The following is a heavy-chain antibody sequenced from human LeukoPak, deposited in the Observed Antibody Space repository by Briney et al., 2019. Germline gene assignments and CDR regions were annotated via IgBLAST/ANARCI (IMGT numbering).Heavy chain of an antibody. J-gene: IGHJ4*02. Sequence: GGSLRLSCAASGFTFSSYGMHWVRQAPGKGLEWVAFIRYDGSNKYYADSVKGRFTISRDNSKNTLYLQMNSLRAEDTAVYYCAKDQSRNYYGSGSYSGLDYWGRGTLVTVSS. CDR3: AKDQSRNYYGSGSYSGLDY. CDR2: IRYDGSNK. V-gene: IGHV3-30*02. D-gene: IGHD3-10*01. CDR1: GFTFSSYG.